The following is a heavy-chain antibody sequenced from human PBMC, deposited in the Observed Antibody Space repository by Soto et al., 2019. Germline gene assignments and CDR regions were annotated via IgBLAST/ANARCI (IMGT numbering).Heavy chain of an antibody. CDR3: ARLSTTAGRRDLAG. CDR2: MNQDGSES. Sequence: EVQLVESGGGLVQPGGSLRLSCAASGFSLSSYWMSWVRQAPGKGLEWVANMNQDGSESDYVGSVKGRFTFTRDNDKNSLYLQMNSRRAADTAVYYCARLSTTAGRRDLAGWGQGTLVTVSS. V-gene: IGHV3-7*01. J-gene: IGHJ4*02. CDR1: GFSLSSYW.